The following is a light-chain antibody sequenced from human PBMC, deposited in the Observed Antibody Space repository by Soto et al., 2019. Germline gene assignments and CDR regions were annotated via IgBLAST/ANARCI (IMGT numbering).Light chain of an antibody. CDR1: QTVSSRF. V-gene: IGKV3-20*01. J-gene: IGKJ1*01. Sequence: EIVLTQSPGTLSLSPGERATLSCRASQTVSSRFLAWYQQKPGQAPRLLIYGALSRPTGIPDRFSGSGSGTDFTLTISSLQSEDFAVYYCQQYNSGWTFVQGTKVEIK. CDR2: GAL. CDR3: QQYNSGWT.